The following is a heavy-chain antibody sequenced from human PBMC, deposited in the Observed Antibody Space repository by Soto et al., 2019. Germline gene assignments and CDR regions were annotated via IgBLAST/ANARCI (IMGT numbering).Heavy chain of an antibody. Sequence: EVQLLESGGGLVQPGGSLRLSCAASGFTFSSYAMSWVRQAPGKGLEWVSAISGSGGSTYYADSVKGRFTISRDNSKNTLYLQMNSLRAEDTAVYYCAKDRYYDSSGYTNTPLPGYWGQGTLVTVSS. J-gene: IGHJ4*02. CDR3: AKDRYYDSSGYTNTPLPGY. CDR2: ISGSGGST. V-gene: IGHV3-23*01. D-gene: IGHD3-22*01. CDR1: GFTFSSYA.